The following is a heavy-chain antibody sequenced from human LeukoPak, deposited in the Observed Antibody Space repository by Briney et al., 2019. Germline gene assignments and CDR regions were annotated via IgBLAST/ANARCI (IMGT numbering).Heavy chain of an antibody. D-gene: IGHD3-16*02. CDR3: AEERAGYTNPYYFDY. J-gene: IGHJ4*02. CDR1: GFTFSTYA. CDR2: ISGSGANT. V-gene: IGHV3-23*01. Sequence: GGSLRLSCAASGFTFSTYAMSWVRQAPGKGLEWVSTISGSGANTYYADSVRGRFTISRDNSKNTLYLHMNSLRAEDTAVYYCAEERAGYTNPYYFDYWGQGTLVTVSS.